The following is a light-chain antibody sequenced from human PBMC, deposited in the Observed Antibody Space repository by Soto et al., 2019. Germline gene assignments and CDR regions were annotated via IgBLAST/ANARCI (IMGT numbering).Light chain of an antibody. V-gene: IGLV2-23*01. J-gene: IGLJ2*01. Sequence: QSALTQPASVSGSPGQSITISCTGTRSDIGNYNLVSWYQQHPGKAPKLMIYEGTKRPPGVSYRFSGSKSGNTASLTISGLQPEDEADYYCSSYAGSSARVVFGGGTKLTVL. CDR3: SSYAGSSARVV. CDR1: RSDIGNYNL. CDR2: EGT.